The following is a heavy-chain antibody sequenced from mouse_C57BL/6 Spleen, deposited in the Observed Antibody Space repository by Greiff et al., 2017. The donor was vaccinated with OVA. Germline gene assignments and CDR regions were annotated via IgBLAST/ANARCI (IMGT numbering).Heavy chain of an antibody. Sequence: EVMLVESEGGLVQPGSSMKLSCTASGFTFSDYYMAWVRQVPEKGLEWVANINYDGSSTYYLDSLKSRFIISRDNAKNILYLQMSSLKSEDTATYYCARVLYYYAMDDWGQGTSVTVSS. V-gene: IGHV5-16*01. CDR2: INYDGSST. D-gene: IGHD1-1*02. CDR3: ARVLYYYAMDD. CDR1: GFTFSDYY. J-gene: IGHJ4*01.